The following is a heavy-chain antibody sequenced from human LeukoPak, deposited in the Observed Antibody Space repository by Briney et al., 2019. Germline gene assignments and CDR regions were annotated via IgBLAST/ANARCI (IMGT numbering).Heavy chain of an antibody. Sequence: SVKVSCKASGGTFSSYAISWVRQAPGQGLEWMGRIIPILGIANYAQKFQGRVTITADKSTSTAYMELSSLRSEGTAVYYCARDPSHIAVAADFDYWGQGTLVTVSS. CDR1: GGTFSSYA. J-gene: IGHJ4*02. D-gene: IGHD6-19*01. CDR2: IIPILGIA. V-gene: IGHV1-69*04. CDR3: ARDPSHIAVAADFDY.